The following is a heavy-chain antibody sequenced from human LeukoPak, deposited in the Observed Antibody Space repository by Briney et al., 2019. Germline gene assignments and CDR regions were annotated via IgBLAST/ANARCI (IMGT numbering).Heavy chain of an antibody. V-gene: IGHV3-30*03. J-gene: IGHJ4*02. CDR2: TSYDGTKN. D-gene: IGHD5-18*01. CDR1: GFTFSSYG. CDR3: ARLGEDSYGYQTDFDY. Sequence: QPGRSLRLSCAASGFTFSSYGMHWVRQAPGKGLDWVEFTSYDGTKNYYADSVKGRFTISRDNSKNTLFLQMNSLRPEDTAVYYCARLGEDSYGYQTDFDYWGQGTLVTVSS.